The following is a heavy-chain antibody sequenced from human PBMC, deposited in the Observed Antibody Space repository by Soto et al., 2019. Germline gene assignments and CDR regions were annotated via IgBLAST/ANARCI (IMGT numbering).Heavy chain of an antibody. CDR3: AGDETGDSYYYYYGMDV. J-gene: IGHJ6*02. CDR2: SLPIFGTT. CDR1: GGTFNIYN. Sequence: QVQLVQSGAEVKKPGSSVKVSCKASGGTFNIYNINWVRQAPGQGLEWMGGSLPIFGTTNYAQRFQGRLTIIADDSTSTAYMELSSLRSEDTAVYYCAGDETGDSYYYYYGMDVWGQGTTVTVTS. D-gene: IGHD7-27*01. V-gene: IGHV1-69*01.